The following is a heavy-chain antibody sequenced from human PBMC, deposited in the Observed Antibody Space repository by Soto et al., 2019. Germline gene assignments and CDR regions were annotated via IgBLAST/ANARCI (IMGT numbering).Heavy chain of an antibody. Sequence: SETLSLTCTVSGGSISSYYWSWIRQPPGKGLEWIGYIYYSGSTNYDPSLKSRVTISVDTSKNQFSLKLSSVTAADTAVYYCARSSMTTVVTPYNWFDPWGQGTLVTVSS. CDR2: IYYSGST. D-gene: IGHD4-17*01. CDR1: GGSISSYY. V-gene: IGHV4-59*01. CDR3: ARSSMTTVVTPYNWFDP. J-gene: IGHJ5*02.